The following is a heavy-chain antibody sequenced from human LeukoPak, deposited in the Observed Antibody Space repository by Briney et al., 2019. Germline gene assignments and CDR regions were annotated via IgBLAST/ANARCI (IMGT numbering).Heavy chain of an antibody. D-gene: IGHD3-10*01. CDR1: GFTFNRYS. V-gene: IGHV3-48*01. J-gene: IGHJ4*02. Sequence: GGSQRLSCAASGFTFNRYSMNWVRQAPGKGLEWVSYISSSGTTIYYADSVQGRFIISRDNARNSLYLQMNSLRAEDTAVYYCATKLQRKGFDYWGQGTLVTVSS. CDR3: ATKLQRKGFDY. CDR2: ISSSGTTI.